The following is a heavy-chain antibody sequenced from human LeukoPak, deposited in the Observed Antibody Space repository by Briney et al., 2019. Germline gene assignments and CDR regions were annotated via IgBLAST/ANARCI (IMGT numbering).Heavy chain of an antibody. Sequence: RSLRLSCTASGFTFGDYAMSWVRQAPGKGLEWVGFIRSKAYGGTTEYAASLKGRFTISRDDSKSIAYLQMNSLKTEDTAVYYCTMTVAAPYYFDYWGQGTLVTVSS. CDR3: TMTVAAPYYFDY. D-gene: IGHD6-19*01. V-gene: IGHV3-49*04. CDR1: GFTFGDYA. J-gene: IGHJ4*02. CDR2: IRSKAYGGTT.